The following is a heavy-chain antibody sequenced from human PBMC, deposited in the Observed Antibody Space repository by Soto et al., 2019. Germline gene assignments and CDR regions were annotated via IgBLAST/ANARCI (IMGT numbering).Heavy chain of an antibody. CDR3: AREGSGYYYELDY. V-gene: IGHV1-3*01. D-gene: IGHD3-22*01. J-gene: IGHJ4*02. CDR1: GYTFTSYA. Sequence: QVQLVQSGAEVKKPGASVKVSCKASGYTFTSYAMHWVRQAPGQRLEWMGWINAGNGNTKYSQKFQGRVTITRDTXASTDYMELSSLRSEDTAVYYCAREGSGYYYELDYWGQGTLVTVSS. CDR2: INAGNGNT.